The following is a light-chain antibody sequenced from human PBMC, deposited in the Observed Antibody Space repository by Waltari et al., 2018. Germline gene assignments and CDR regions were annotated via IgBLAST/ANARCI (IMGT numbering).Light chain of an antibody. V-gene: IGKV3-15*01. CDR2: GAS. CDR1: QGVSRP. J-gene: IGKJ1*01. Sequence: EIVMTQSPAILSVSPGESATHPCRASQGVSRPVAWYQQKPGQAPRLLIYGASTRATGVPVRFSGSGSGTEFTLTISSLQSEDFAAYYCQHYFNWPRTFGQGTKVEVK. CDR3: QHYFNWPRT.